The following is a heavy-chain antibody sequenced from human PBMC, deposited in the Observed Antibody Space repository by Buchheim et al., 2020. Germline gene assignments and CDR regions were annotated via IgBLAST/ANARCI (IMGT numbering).Heavy chain of an antibody. Sequence: VRLVQSGPDMKKPGASVKVSCKASGYTFIGYHLHWVRQAPGQGLEWMGWISPNTGGTKYAQKFQGRVTLTRDTSISTAYMELSGLKSDDTAVYYCARDLESGSNLLFYYGMGVWGRGTT. CDR3: ARDLESGSNLLFYYGMGV. J-gene: IGHJ6*02. CDR1: GYTFIGYH. D-gene: IGHD1-26*01. V-gene: IGHV1-2*02. CDR2: ISPNTGGT.